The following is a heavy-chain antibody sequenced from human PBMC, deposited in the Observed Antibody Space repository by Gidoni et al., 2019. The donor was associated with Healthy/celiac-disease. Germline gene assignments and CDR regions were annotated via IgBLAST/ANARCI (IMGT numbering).Heavy chain of an antibody. Sequence: LRLSCAASGFTFSNAWMSWVRQAPGKGLEWVGRIKSKTDGGTTDYAAPVKGRFTISRDDSKNTLYLQMNSLKTEDTAVYYCTTVSTVVTPAYWYFDLWGRGTLVTVSS. CDR3: TTVSTVVTPAYWYFDL. CDR2: IKSKTDGGTT. J-gene: IGHJ2*01. V-gene: IGHV3-15*01. D-gene: IGHD4-17*01. CDR1: GFTFSNAW.